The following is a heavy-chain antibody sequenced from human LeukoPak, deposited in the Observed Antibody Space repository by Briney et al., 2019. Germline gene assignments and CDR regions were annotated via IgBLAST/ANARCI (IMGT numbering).Heavy chain of an antibody. CDR2: IYPGDSDT. J-gene: IGHJ6*03. D-gene: IGHD2-2*01. Sequence: PGESLKISCKGSGYSFTSYWIGWVRQMPGKGLEWMGIIYPGDSDTRYSPSFQGQVTISADKSISTAYLQSSSLKASDTAMYYCARQRDYCSSTSCPLYMDVWGKGTTVTVSS. CDR1: GYSFTSYW. V-gene: IGHV5-51*01. CDR3: ARQRDYCSSTSCPLYMDV.